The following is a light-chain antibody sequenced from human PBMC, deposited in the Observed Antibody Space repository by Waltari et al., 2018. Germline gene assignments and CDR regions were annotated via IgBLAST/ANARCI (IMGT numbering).Light chain of an antibody. CDR1: QNIDTF. J-gene: IGKJ2*01. V-gene: IGKV1-39*01. CDR2: GAS. CDR3: QQSHTMMYT. Sequence: DIQLTQSPSSLSASVGDRVTITCRASQNIDTFLNWYQQRPGKAPKVLIYGASSLQSGVPSRFSGSVSGTHFTLTISSLQPDDFATYFCQQSHTMMYTFGQGTKLEIK.